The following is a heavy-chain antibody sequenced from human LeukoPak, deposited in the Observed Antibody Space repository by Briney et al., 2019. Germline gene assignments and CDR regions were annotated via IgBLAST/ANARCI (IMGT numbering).Heavy chain of an antibody. D-gene: IGHD1-26*01. CDR3: ARDLSFGSLDF. V-gene: IGHV3-33*01. CDR2: MWYDGSRE. Sequence: GGSLGLSCAASGFILSTHGMHWVRQAPGKGLDWVAGMWYDGSREDYADSVKGRFTISRDMSKNTLNLQMNSLRVEDTAMFYCARDLSFGSLDFRGQGTLVTVSS. J-gene: IGHJ4*02. CDR1: GFILSTHG.